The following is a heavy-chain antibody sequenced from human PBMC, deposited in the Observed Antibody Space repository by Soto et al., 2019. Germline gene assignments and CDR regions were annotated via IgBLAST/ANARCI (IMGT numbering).Heavy chain of an antibody. D-gene: IGHD3-10*01. Sequence: GGSLRLSCAASGFTFSSYSMNWVRQAPGKGLEWVSYISSGSSTIYYADSVKGRFTISRDNAKNSLYLQMNSLRAEDTAVYYCARDWLGPDAFDIWGQGTMVTVSS. CDR1: GFTFSSYS. J-gene: IGHJ3*02. V-gene: IGHV3-48*01. CDR3: ARDWLGPDAFDI. CDR2: ISSGSSTI.